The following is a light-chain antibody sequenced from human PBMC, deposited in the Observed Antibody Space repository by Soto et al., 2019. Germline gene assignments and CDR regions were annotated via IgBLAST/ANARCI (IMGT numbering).Light chain of an antibody. CDR3: SSYTSSSTLYV. CDR2: EVS. V-gene: IGLV2-14*01. Sequence: QSALTQPASVSESPGQSITTSCTGTSSDVGGYNYVSWYQQHPGKAPKLMIYEVSNRPSGVSNRFSGSKSGNTASLTISGLQAEDEADYYCSSYTSSSTLYVFGTGTKVTVL. CDR1: SSDVGGYNY. J-gene: IGLJ1*01.